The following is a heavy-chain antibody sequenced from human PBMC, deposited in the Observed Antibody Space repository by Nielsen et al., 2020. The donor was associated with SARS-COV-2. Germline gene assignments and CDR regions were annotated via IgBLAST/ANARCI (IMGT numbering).Heavy chain of an antibody. V-gene: IGHV3-23*01. CDR1: GFTFSSYA. J-gene: IGHJ5*02. Sequence: GGSLRPSCAASGFTFSSYAMSWARQAPGKGLEWVSAISGSGGSTYYADSVKGRFTISRDNSKNTLYLQMNSLRAEDTAVYYCAKDLMEYNWFDPWGQGTLVTVSS. CDR2: ISGSGGST. CDR3: AKDLMEYNWFDP. D-gene: IGHD1-1*01.